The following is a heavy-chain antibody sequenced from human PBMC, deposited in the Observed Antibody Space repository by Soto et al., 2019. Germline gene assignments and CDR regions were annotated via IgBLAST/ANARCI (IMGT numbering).Heavy chain of an antibody. V-gene: IGHV3-9*01. D-gene: IGHD2-2*01. CDR2: ISWNSGQL. J-gene: IGHJ6*03. CDR3: AKDKSTGEYSCYRCMDV. Sequence: EVLLVESGGGLVQPDRPLRLSCAASGFNFENYAMHWVRQAPGKGLEWVSGISWNSGQLDYAGSVRGRFTISRDNGKNSLYLEMNSLRPDDTALYFCAKDKSTGEYSCYRCMDVWGRGTTVIVSS. CDR1: GFNFENYA.